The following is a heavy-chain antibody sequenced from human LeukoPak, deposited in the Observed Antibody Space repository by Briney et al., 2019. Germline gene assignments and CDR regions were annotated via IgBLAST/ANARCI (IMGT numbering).Heavy chain of an antibody. D-gene: IGHD2/OR15-2a*01. CDR1: GDTLNSYA. J-gene: IGHJ6*02. Sequence: GASVKVSCKASGDTLNSYAISWVRQAPGQGLEWMGWINPNSGGTNYAQKFQGRVTMTRDTSISTAYMELSRLRSDDTAVYYCARVSPGRYYGMDVWGQGTTVTVSS. V-gene: IGHV1-2*02. CDR3: ARVSPGRYYGMDV. CDR2: INPNSGGT.